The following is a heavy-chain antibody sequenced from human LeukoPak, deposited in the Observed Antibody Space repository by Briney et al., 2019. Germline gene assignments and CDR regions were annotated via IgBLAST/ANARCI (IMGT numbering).Heavy chain of an antibody. CDR2: ISYDGSNK. CDR3: ARIAAAGISFMWFDP. D-gene: IGHD6-13*01. V-gene: IGHV3-30*04. CDR1: GFTFSSYA. J-gene: IGHJ5*02. Sequence: GGSLRLSCAASGFTFSSYAMHWVRQAPGKGLERVAVISYDGSNKYYADSVKGRFTISRDNSKNTLYLQMNSLRAEDTAVYYCARIAAAGISFMWFDPWGQGTLVTVSS.